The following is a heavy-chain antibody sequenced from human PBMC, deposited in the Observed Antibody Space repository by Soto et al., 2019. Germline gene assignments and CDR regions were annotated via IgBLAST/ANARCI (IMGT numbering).Heavy chain of an antibody. Sequence: EVALLESGGGLVQPGGSLRLSCAASGFSFSKFVMSWVRQTPGKGLQWVSSVRGRGDRPYYADSVKGRFTVSRDNSNDMLFLHMSSVTADDTGLYYWAWSLVARDSFNAWGQGTMVTVSS. CDR3: AWSLVARDSFNA. CDR2: VRGRGDRP. CDR1: GFSFSKFV. D-gene: IGHD5-12*01. J-gene: IGHJ3*01. V-gene: IGHV3-23*01.